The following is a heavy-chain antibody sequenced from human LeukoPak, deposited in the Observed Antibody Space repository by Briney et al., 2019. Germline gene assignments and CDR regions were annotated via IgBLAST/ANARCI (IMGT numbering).Heavy chain of an antibody. CDR3: ARGSSYDSSGYQY. Sequence: PSEPLSLTCTVSGGSISSGSYYWSWIRQPAGKGLEWIGRIYTSGSTNYNPSLKSRVTISVDTSKNQFSLKLSSVTAADTAVYYCARGSSYDSSGYQYLGQGTLVTVSS. D-gene: IGHD3-22*01. V-gene: IGHV4-61*02. J-gene: IGHJ4*02. CDR1: GGSISSGSYY. CDR2: IYTSGST.